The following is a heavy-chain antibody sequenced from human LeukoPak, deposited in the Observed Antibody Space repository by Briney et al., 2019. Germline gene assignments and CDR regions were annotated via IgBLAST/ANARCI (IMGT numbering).Heavy chain of an antibody. V-gene: IGHV4-31*03. Sequence: SQTLSLTCTVSGGSISSGGYYWSWIRQHPGKGLEWIGYNYYSGSTYYNPSLKSRVTISVDTSKNQFSLKLSSVTAADTAVYYCAREGTYGSGSYYNREYYGMDVWGQGTTVTVSS. J-gene: IGHJ6*02. CDR3: AREGTYGSGSYYNREYYGMDV. CDR2: NYYSGST. CDR1: GGSISSGGYY. D-gene: IGHD3-10*01.